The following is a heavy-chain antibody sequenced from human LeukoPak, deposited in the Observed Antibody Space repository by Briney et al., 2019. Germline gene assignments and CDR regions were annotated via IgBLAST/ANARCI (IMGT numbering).Heavy chain of an antibody. CDR2: IRSKGYGGTT. J-gene: IGHJ3*02. D-gene: IGHD4-17*01. Sequence: PGGSLRLSCTTSGFTFGDYAMSWVRQAPGKGLEWVGFIRSKGYGGTTEYAASVKGRFTISRADSKNIAYLQMNSLKTEDTAVYFCTRDKITVTTGDTNAFYIWGQGTMVTVSS. V-gene: IGHV3-49*04. CDR3: TRDKITVTTGDTNAFYI. CDR1: GFTFGDYA.